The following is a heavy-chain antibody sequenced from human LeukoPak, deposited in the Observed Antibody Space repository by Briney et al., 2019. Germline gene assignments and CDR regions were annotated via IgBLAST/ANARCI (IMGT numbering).Heavy chain of an antibody. CDR2: IKQDGSEK. Sequence: GGSLRLSCAASGFTFSSYAMSWVRQAPGKGLEWVANIKQDGSEKYYVDSVKGRFTISRDNAKNSLYLQMNSLRAEDTAVYYCARDWSGDGGAFDIWGQGTMVTVSS. CDR1: GFTFSSYA. D-gene: IGHD3-10*01. CDR3: ARDWSGDGGAFDI. V-gene: IGHV3-7*01. J-gene: IGHJ3*02.